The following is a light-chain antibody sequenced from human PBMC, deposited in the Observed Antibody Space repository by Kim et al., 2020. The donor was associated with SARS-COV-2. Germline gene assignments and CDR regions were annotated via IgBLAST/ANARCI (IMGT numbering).Light chain of an antibody. J-gene: IGLJ3*02. CDR2: GKN. CDR1: SLRTYY. V-gene: IGLV3-19*01. CDR3: SSRDTSGDHRV. Sequence: ALGQTVRITCQGDSLRTYYASWYQQKPGQAPVLVIYGKNNRPSGIPDRFSGSNSANTASLTITGAQAEDEADYYCSSRDTSGDHRVFGGGTKLTVL.